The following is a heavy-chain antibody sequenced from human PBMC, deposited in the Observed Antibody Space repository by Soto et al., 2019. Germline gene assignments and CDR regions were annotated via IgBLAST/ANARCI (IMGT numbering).Heavy chain of an antibody. CDR3: ARAKAVAGDDAFDI. D-gene: IGHD6-19*01. CDR1: GFTFSSYA. V-gene: IGHV3-30-3*01. CDR2: ISYDGSNK. Sequence: GGSLRLSCAASGFTFSSYAMHWVRQAPGKGLEWVAVISYDGSNKYYADSVKGRFTISRDNSKNTLYLQMNSLRAEDTAVYYCARAKAVAGDDAFDIWGQGTMVTVSS. J-gene: IGHJ3*02.